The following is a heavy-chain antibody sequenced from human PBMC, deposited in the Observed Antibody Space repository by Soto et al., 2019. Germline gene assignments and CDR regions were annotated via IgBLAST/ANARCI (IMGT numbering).Heavy chain of an antibody. D-gene: IGHD6-6*01. CDR3: AKDRRGYYFDY. J-gene: IGHJ4*02. CDR2: ISYDGSNK. CDR1: GFTFSSYG. V-gene: IGHV3-30*18. Sequence: GGSPRLSCAASGFTFSSYGMHWVRQAPGKGLEWVAVISYDGSNKYYADSVKGRFTISRDNSKNTLYLQMNSLRAEDTAVYYCAKDRRGYYFDYWGQGTLVTVSS.